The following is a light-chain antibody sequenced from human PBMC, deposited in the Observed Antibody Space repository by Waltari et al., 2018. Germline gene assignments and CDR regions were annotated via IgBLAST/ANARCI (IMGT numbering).Light chain of an antibody. J-gene: IGLJ3*02. CDR2: DVV. Sequence: QSVLTQPASVSGSPGQSITISCTGTSSDVGGYYYVSWYQQSPGKAPKRIIYDVVKRPSGVSTRFSASKSDNTASLTISGLQAEDEGDYYCCSYKRGATWVFGGGTALTVL. CDR1: SSDVGGYYY. V-gene: IGLV2-14*03. CDR3: CSYKRGATWV.